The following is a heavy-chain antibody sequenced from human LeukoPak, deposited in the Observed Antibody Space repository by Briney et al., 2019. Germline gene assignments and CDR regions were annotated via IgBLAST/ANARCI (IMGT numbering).Heavy chain of an antibody. Sequence: ASVKVSCKASGYTFSSYAMNWVRQAPGQGLEWVGWINTKTGNPTYAQGFTGRFVFSLDTSVSTAYLQISSLKAEDTAVYYCARPYYYDSSNYAAGFDYWGQGSLVTVSS. V-gene: IGHV7-4-1*02. J-gene: IGHJ4*02. D-gene: IGHD3-22*01. CDR1: GYTFSSYA. CDR3: ARPYYYDSSNYAAGFDY. CDR2: INTKTGNP.